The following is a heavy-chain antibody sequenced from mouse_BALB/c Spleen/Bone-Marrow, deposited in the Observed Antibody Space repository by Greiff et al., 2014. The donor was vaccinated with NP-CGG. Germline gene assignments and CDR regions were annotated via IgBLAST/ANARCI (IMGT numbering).Heavy chain of an antibody. Sequence: EVQRVESGPGLVKPSQSLSLTCSVTGYSITSGYYWNWIRQSPGNKLEWMGYISYDGSNNYNPSLKNRISITRDTSKNQFFLKLNSVTTEDTATYYCARDVGGNYLDYWGQGTTLTVSS. V-gene: IGHV3-6*02. CDR2: ISYDGSN. CDR1: GYSITSGYY. D-gene: IGHD1-1*02. CDR3: ARDVGGNYLDY. J-gene: IGHJ2*01.